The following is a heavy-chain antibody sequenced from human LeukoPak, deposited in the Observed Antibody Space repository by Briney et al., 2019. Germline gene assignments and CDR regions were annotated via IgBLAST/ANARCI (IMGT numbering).Heavy chain of an antibody. V-gene: IGHV3-23*01. J-gene: IGHJ4*02. D-gene: IGHD3-10*01. CDR1: GFTFSNYA. CDR3: AKPFAYGSGSYFSAFDS. CDR2: ISSSGDSA. Sequence: PGGSLRLSCAASGFTFSNYAVNWVRQAPGKGLEWVSTISSSGDSAFFSDSVKGRFTISRDNSRNTLYLQMSSLRAEDTATYFCAKPFAYGSGSYFSAFDSWGQGTLVTVSS.